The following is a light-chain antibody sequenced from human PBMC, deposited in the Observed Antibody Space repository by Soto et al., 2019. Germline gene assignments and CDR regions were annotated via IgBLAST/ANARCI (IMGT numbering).Light chain of an antibody. Sequence: ETVLTQSPGTLSLSPGERVTISCRTSQSVSSSYLAWYQQKPGQAPRLLMYGASNRASGIPDRFSGSGSGTDFTLTISRLEPEDFAVYYCQQYGGSSLIIFGQGTRLEIK. CDR2: GAS. V-gene: IGKV3-20*01. CDR3: QQYGGSSLII. J-gene: IGKJ5*01. CDR1: QSVSSSY.